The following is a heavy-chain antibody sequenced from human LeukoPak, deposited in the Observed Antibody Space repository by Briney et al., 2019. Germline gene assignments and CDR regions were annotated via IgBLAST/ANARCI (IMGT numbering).Heavy chain of an antibody. CDR3: AKYSGSYYPPNWDS. D-gene: IGHD1-26*01. CDR1: GFTFSNYA. J-gene: IGHJ4*02. CDR2: ISGSGSST. Sequence: GGSLRLSCAASGFTFSNYAMTWVRQAPGKGLEWVSGISGSGSSTYYADSVKGRFTLSRDYPKNTLYLQMNSLRAEDTAVYFCAKYSGSYYPPNWDSWGQGTLVTVSS. V-gene: IGHV3-23*01.